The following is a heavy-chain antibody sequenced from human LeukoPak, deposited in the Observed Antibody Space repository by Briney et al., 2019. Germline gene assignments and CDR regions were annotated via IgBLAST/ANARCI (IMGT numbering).Heavy chain of an antibody. J-gene: IGHJ4*02. D-gene: IGHD6-19*01. Sequence: SQTLSLTCAISGDRVSSNSAAWHWIRHSPSRGLEWLGKTFYRSKWDSEYAPSVRSRITISPDTSGNQFSLHLNSVTPDDTAVYYCAKAASPGGRCDYWGQGTLVTVSS. CDR1: GDRVSSNSAA. V-gene: IGHV6-1*01. CDR3: AKAASPGGRCDY. CDR2: TFYRSKWDS.